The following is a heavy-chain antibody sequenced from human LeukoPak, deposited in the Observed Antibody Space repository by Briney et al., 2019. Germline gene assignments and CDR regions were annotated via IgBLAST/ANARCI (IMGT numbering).Heavy chain of an antibody. CDR2: IKQDGSDK. CDR1: GFTFSRHW. J-gene: IGHJ4*02. D-gene: IGHD2-15*01. V-gene: IGHV3-7*01. CDR3: ARDRTWYSN. Sequence: GGSLRLSCAASGFTFSRHWMSWVRQAPGKGLEWVANIKQDGSDKYYVDSVKGRFTISRDNAKNSLYLQMNSLRAEDTAVYYCARDRTWYSNWGQGTLVTVSS.